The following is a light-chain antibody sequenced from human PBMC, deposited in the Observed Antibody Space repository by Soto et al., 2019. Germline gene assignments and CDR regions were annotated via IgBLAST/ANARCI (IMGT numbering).Light chain of an antibody. CDR2: GVS. Sequence: QSLLTQPRSVSGSPGQSVTISCTGTNSDVGGYNYVSWYQQYPGKAPKLMISGVSERPSGVPDRFSGSKSGNTASLTISGLQAEDEADYYCCSYVDTDTWVFGGGTKVTVL. CDR3: CSYVDTDTWV. V-gene: IGLV2-11*01. CDR1: NSDVGGYNY. J-gene: IGLJ3*02.